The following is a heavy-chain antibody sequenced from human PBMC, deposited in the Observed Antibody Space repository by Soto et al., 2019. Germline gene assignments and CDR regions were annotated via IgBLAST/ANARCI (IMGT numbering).Heavy chain of an antibody. J-gene: IGHJ4*02. CDR2: IGVTGTDT. Sequence: QVQLVESGGDLVKPGGSLRLSCAASGFPFSDYYMSWIRQAPGKGLEWVSTIGVTGTDTNNADSVKGRFTISRDNAKNSLYLQMNSLRAEDTAVYYCARRRPTGYYNYWGQGTLVTVSA. CDR3: ARRRPTGYYNY. V-gene: IGHV3-11*05. D-gene: IGHD3-9*01. CDR1: GFPFSDYY.